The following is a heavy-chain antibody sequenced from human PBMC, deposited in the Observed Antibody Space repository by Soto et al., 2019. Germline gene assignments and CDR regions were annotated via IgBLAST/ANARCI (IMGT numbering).Heavy chain of an antibody. CDR1: GFTFSSYA. CDR2: ISGSGGST. CDR3: AKKTLPTPYYYYYMDV. V-gene: IGHV3-23*01. J-gene: IGHJ6*03. Sequence: GGSLRLSCAASGFTFSSYAMSWVRQAPGKGLEWVSAISGSGGSTYYADSVKGRFTISRDNSKNTLYLQMNSLRAEDTAVYYCAKKTLPTPYYYYYMDVWGKGTTVTVSS.